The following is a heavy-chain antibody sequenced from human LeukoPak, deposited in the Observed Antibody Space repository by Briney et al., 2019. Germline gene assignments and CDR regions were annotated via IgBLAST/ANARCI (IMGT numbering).Heavy chain of an antibody. CDR1: GGAISSYY. V-gene: IGHV4-59*08. Sequence: SDTLSLTCTVSGGAISSYYWSWIRQPPGKGLAGIGYIYYSGSTNYNPSLKSRVTISVDTSKNQFSLKLSSVTAADTAVYYCARHEGYSDKIRSFDYWGQGTLVTVSS. D-gene: IGHD2-2*02. J-gene: IGHJ4*02. CDR3: ARHEGYSDKIRSFDY. CDR2: IYYSGST.